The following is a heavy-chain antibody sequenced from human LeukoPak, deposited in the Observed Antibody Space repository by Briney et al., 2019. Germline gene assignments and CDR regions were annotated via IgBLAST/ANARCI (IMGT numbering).Heavy chain of an antibody. D-gene: IGHD1-14*01. Sequence: PGRSLRLSCAASGFTFSSYGMHWVRQAPGKGLEWVAFIRYDGNNKLYADSVKGRFTISRDNSKNTLYLHINSLRAEDTAVYYCAKDNPLDYWGQGTLVIVSS. J-gene: IGHJ4*02. CDR3: AKDNPLDY. CDR1: GFTFSSYG. V-gene: IGHV3-30*02. CDR2: IRYDGNNK.